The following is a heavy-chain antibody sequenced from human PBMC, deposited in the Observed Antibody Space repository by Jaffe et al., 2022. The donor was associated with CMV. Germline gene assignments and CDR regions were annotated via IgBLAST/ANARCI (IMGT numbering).Heavy chain of an antibody. J-gene: IGHJ6*03. CDR1: GGSISSSNW. CDR3: ARDYKLVQEGYYYYYMDV. V-gene: IGHV4-4*02. CDR2: IYHSGST. D-gene: IGHD6-6*01. Sequence: QVQLQESGPGLVKPSGTLSLTCAVSGGSISSSNWWSWVRQPPGKGLEWIGEIYHSGSTNYNPSLKSRVTISVDKSKNQFSLKLSSVTAADTAVYYCARDYKLVQEGYYYYYMDVWGKGTTVTVSS.